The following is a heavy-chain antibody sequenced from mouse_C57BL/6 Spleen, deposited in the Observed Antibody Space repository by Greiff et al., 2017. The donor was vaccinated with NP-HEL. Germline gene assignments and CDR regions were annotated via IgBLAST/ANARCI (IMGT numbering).Heavy chain of an antibody. Sequence: EVKLMESGGGLVKPGGSLKLSCAASGFTFSDYGMHWVRQAPEKGLEWVAYISSGSSTISYADTVKGRFTISRDNAKNTLFLQMTSLRSEDTAMYYCARKRLRDYYAMDYWGQGTSVTVSS. CDR3: ARKRLRDYYAMDY. D-gene: IGHD3-2*02. V-gene: IGHV5-17*01. CDR1: GFTFSDYG. J-gene: IGHJ4*01. CDR2: ISSGSSTI.